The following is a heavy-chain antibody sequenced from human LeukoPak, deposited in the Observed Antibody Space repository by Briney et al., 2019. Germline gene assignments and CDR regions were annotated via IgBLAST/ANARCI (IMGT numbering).Heavy chain of an antibody. Sequence: SETLSLTCTVSGGSISSGGYYWSWIRQHPGKGLKWIGYIYYSGSTYYNPSLKSRVTISVDTSKKQFSLKLSSVTAADTAVYYCASRDYSYGYFDSWGQGTLVTVSS. CDR1: GGSISSGGYY. D-gene: IGHD5-18*01. V-gene: IGHV4-31*03. J-gene: IGHJ4*02. CDR2: IYYSGST. CDR3: ASRDYSYGYFDS.